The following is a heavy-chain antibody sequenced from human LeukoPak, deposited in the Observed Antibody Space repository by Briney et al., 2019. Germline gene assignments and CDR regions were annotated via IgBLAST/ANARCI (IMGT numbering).Heavy chain of an antibody. Sequence: SETLSLTCTVSGGSISSYYWSWIRQPPGKGLEWIGYIYYSGSTNYNPSLKSRVTISVDTSKNQFSLKLSSVTAADTAFYYCARMLKNTIFGVPLTRQVDCYYMDVWGKGTTITVSS. D-gene: IGHD3-3*01. CDR3: ARMLKNTIFGVPLTRQVDCYYMDV. CDR2: IYYSGST. CDR1: GGSISSYY. J-gene: IGHJ6*03. V-gene: IGHV4-59*08.